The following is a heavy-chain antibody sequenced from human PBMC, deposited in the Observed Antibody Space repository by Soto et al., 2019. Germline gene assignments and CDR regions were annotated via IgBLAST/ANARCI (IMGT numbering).Heavy chain of an antibody. CDR1: GFTFSSYA. CDR2: ISGSGGST. V-gene: IGHV3-23*01. D-gene: IGHD1-26*01. J-gene: IGHJ4*02. Sequence: GESLKISCAASGFTFSSYAMSWVRQAPGKGLEWVSAISGSGGSTYYADSVKGRFTISRDNSKNTLYLQMNSLRAEDTAVYYCAILGAGKGYWGQGTLVTVSS. CDR3: AILGAGKGY.